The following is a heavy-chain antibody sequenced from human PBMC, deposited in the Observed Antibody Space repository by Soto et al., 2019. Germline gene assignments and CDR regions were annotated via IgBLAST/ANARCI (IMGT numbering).Heavy chain of an antibody. CDR3: ARSFRGGVDFWSGYYIDY. V-gene: IGHV3-74*01. Sequence: GGSLRLSCAASGFTFSSYWMHWVRQAPGKGLVWVSRINSDGSSTSYADSVKGRFTISRDNAKNTLYLQMNSLRAEDTAVYYCARSFRGGVDFWSGYYIDYWGQGTLVTVSS. CDR2: INSDGSST. CDR1: GFTFSSYW. J-gene: IGHJ4*02. D-gene: IGHD3-3*01.